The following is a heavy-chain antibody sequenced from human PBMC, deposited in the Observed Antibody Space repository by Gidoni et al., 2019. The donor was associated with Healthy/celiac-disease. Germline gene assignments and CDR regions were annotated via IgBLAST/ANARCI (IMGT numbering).Heavy chain of an antibody. Sequence: QVQLVQSGAEVKKPGSSVKVSCKASGGTFRSYAISWVRQAPGQGLEWMGGIIPIFGTANYAQKVQGRVTITADESTSTAYIELSSLRSEDTAVYYCARSYSGYDDGQAFDYWGQGTLVTVSS. D-gene: IGHD5-12*01. V-gene: IGHV1-69*01. CDR3: ARSYSGYDDGQAFDY. CDR2: IIPIFGTA. J-gene: IGHJ4*02. CDR1: GGTFRSYA.